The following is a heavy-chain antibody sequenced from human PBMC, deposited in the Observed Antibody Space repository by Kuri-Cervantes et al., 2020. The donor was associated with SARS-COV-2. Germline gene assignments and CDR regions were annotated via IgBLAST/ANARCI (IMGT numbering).Heavy chain of an antibody. V-gene: IGHV3-21*04. J-gene: IGHJ4*02. D-gene: IGHD1-26*01. CDR2: ISTSSAYI. CDR1: GFTFSSYS. CDR3: ARGLQKWGQPEY. Sequence: GESLKISCAASGFTFSSYSMNWVRQAPGKGLEWVSYISTSSAYIYHGDSVKGRFIISRDNAKNSLYLQMTSLRAEDTAVYYCARGLQKWGQPEYWGQGALVTVSS.